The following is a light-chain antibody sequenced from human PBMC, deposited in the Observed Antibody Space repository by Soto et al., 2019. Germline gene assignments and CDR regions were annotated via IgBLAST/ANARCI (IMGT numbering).Light chain of an antibody. CDR1: KSDTGVYDF. CDR3: KSYAGSNTYV. J-gene: IGLJ1*01. Sequence: QSALTQPPSASGAPGQSVTISCTGTKSDTGVYDFVSWYQHHPGKAPRLIIYEVVQRPSGVPDRFSGSKSGNTASLTVSGLQAADEADYFCKSYAGSNTYVFGSGTKV. CDR2: EVV. V-gene: IGLV2-8*01.